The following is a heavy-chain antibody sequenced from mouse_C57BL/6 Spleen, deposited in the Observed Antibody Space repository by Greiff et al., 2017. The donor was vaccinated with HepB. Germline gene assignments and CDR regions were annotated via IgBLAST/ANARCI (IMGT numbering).Heavy chain of an antibody. CDR2: IYPGDGDT. CDR1: GYAFSSSW. J-gene: IGHJ4*01. D-gene: IGHD3-2*02. V-gene: IGHV1-82*01. Sequence: VQLQESGPELVKPGASVKISCKASGYAFSSSWMNWVKQRPGKGLEWIGRIYPGDGDTNYNGKFKGKATLTANKSSSTAYMKLSSLTSEDSAVYFCARVLDSSGYYAMDYWGQGTSVTVSS. CDR3: ARVLDSSGYYAMDY.